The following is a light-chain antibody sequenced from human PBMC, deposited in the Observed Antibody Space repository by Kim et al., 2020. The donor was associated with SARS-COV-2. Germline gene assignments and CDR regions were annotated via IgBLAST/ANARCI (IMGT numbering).Light chain of an antibody. J-gene: IGLJ2*01. CDR1: SIGRKG. V-gene: IGLV3-21*04. CDR3: QVWDSSSDHRVV. Sequence: PGKADMVSRGGNSIGRKGVHGYQQKAGQAPVLVIYYDSDRPSGIPERFSGSNSGNTATLTISRVEAGDEADYYCQVWDSSSDHRVVFGGGTQLTVL. CDR2: YDS.